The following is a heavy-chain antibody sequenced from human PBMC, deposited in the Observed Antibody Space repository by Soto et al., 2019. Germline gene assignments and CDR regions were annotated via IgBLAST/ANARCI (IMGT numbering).Heavy chain of an antibody. V-gene: IGHV4-31*03. Sequence: PSETLSLTCTVSGGSISSGGYYWSWIRQHPGKGLEWIGYIYYSGSTYYNPSLKSRVTISVDTSKNQFPLKLSSVTAADTAVYYCARVGYYYDSSGYYFHASAGYFDYWGQGTLVTVSS. CDR2: IYYSGST. CDR1: GGSISSGGYY. D-gene: IGHD3-22*01. J-gene: IGHJ4*02. CDR3: ARVGYYYDSSGYYFHASAGYFDY.